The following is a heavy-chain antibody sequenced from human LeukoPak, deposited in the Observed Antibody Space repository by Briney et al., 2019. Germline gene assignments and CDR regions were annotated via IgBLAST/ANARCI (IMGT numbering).Heavy chain of an antibody. V-gene: IGHV3-30*01. CDR2: ISYDGTNK. CDR3: SRDQGSLPVWFYYYMDV. CDR1: GFPFSSYA. J-gene: IGHJ6*03. Sequence: GGSLRLSCAASGFPFSSYAMHWVRRAPGKGLEWLAVISYDGTNKYYADSVKGRFTISRDNSKNTLYLQMNSLRDEDTAVYYCSRDQGSLPVWFYYYMDVWGSGTTVTVSS. D-gene: IGHD3-16*01.